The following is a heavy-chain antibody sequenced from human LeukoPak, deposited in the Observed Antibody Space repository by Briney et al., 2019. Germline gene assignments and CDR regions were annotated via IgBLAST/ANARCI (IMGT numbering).Heavy chain of an antibody. V-gene: IGHV1-18*01. D-gene: IGHD5-12*01. CDR3: ARDPTNTSGYYAYFDY. Sequence: ASVKVSCKASGYTFRNYGITWVRQAPGRGLEWMGWISAYNGDTHYAQNLQGRVTMTTDTSTSTAYMELRSLRSDDTAVYYCARDPTNTSGYYAYFDYWGQGSLVTASS. J-gene: IGHJ4*02. CDR1: GYTFRNYG. CDR2: ISAYNGDT.